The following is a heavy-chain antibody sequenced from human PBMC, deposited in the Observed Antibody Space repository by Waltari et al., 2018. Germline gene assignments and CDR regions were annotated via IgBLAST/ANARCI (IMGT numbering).Heavy chain of an antibody. CDR1: GDSMSSTDC. CDR3: ARDRGRGLYLDS. V-gene: IGHV4-4*02. J-gene: IGHJ4*02. CDR2: VRGDGKT. Sequence: QLQLQESGPGLVKPSGTLSLTCAVSGDSMSSTDCWSWVRQPPGKGLEWVGQVRGDGKTNYNPSFASRITISLDTYSKQFSLKVTSATAADTAIYYCARDRGRGLYLDSWGPGTQVTVSP. D-gene: IGHD1-26*01.